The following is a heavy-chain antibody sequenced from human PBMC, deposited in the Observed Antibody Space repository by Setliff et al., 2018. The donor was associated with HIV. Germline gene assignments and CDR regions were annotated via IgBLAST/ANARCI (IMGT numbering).Heavy chain of an antibody. Sequence: GESLKISCKGSGYSFTNYWIAWVRQMPGKGLEWMGIIYPGDSDTRYSPSFQGQVTISADKSISTAYLQWSSLKASDTAMYYCARQRSIAARPNSAFDIWGQGTMVTVSS. CDR2: IYPGDSDT. J-gene: IGHJ3*02. D-gene: IGHD6-6*01. V-gene: IGHV5-51*01. CDR1: GYSFTNYW. CDR3: ARQRSIAARPNSAFDI.